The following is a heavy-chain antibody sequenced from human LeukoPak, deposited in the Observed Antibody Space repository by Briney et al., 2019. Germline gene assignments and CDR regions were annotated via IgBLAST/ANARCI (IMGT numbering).Heavy chain of an antibody. V-gene: IGHV3-7*01. Sequence: PGGSLRLSCAASGFTFSSYWMSWVRQAPGKGLEWVANIKQDGSEKYYVDSVKGRFTISRDNAKNSLYLQMNSLRAEDTAVYYCARGPTVTWKANFDYWGQGTLVTVSS. D-gene: IGHD4-17*01. CDR1: GFTFSSYW. CDR2: IKQDGSEK. J-gene: IGHJ4*02. CDR3: ARGPTVTWKANFDY.